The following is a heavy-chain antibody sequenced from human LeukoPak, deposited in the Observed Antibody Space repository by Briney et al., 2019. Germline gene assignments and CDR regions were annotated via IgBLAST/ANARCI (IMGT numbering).Heavy chain of an antibody. V-gene: IGHV3-48*03. Sequence: PGGSLRLSCAGSGFTFSSYEMNWVRQAPGKGLEWVSYISSRGDTIYYADSVRGQFTLYRDNAKNSLYLQMNSLRAEDTAVYYCARGYASAWCDYWGQGALVTVSS. D-gene: IGHD6-19*01. J-gene: IGHJ4*02. CDR3: ARGYASAWCDY. CDR2: ISSRGDTI. CDR1: GFTFSSYE.